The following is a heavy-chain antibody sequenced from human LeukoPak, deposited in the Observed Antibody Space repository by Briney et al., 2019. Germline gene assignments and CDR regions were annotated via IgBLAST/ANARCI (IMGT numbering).Heavy chain of an antibody. CDR2: INHSGST. Sequence: PSETLYLTCTVSGGSISSYYWSWIRQPPGKGLEWIGEINHSGSTNYNPSLKSRVTISVDTSKNQFSLKLSSVTAADTAVYYCARRVATMKYFDYWGQGTLVTVSS. CDR3: ARRVATMKYFDY. J-gene: IGHJ4*02. V-gene: IGHV4-34*01. D-gene: IGHD5-24*01. CDR1: GGSISSYY.